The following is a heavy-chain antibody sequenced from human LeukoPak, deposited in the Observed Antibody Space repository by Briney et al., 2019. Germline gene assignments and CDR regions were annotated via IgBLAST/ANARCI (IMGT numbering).Heavy chain of an antibody. CDR1: GFTFSSYG. CDR2: IRYDGSNK. V-gene: IGHV3-30*02. J-gene: IGHJ5*02. Sequence: GGSLRLSCAASGFTFSSYGMHWVRQAPGKGLEWVAFIRYDGSNKYYADSVKGRFTISRDNSKNTLYLQMNSLRAEDTAVYYCARAKVVATTPHTAWFDPWGQGTLVTVSS. CDR3: ARAKVVATTPHTAWFDP. D-gene: IGHD5-12*01.